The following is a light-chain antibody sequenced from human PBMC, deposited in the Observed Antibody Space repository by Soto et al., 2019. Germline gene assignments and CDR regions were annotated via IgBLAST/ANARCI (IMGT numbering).Light chain of an antibody. Sequence: EIVMTQSPGTLSLFPGERATLSCRASQSVNSYLAWYQQKPGQAPRLLISDASDRATGIPDRFSGSGSGTDFTLTISRLVPEDFAVYYCQQYGDSPVTFGQGTKVDIK. CDR2: DAS. CDR1: QSVNSY. J-gene: IGKJ1*01. CDR3: QQYGDSPVT. V-gene: IGKV3-20*01.